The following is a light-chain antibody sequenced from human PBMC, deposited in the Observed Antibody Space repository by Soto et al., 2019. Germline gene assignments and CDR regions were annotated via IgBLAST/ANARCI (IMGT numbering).Light chain of an antibody. J-gene: IGLJ2*01. Sequence: QSVLTQPPSVSGAPGQRVTIPCTGTSSNIGAGFDVHWYQHLPGTAPKLLIYGNNHRPSWVPDRFSGSKSGTSASLAITGLQAEDEADYSCQSFDTSLGRSVFGGGTKLTVL. CDR1: SSNIGAGFD. V-gene: IGLV1-40*01. CDR2: GNN. CDR3: QSFDTSLGRSV.